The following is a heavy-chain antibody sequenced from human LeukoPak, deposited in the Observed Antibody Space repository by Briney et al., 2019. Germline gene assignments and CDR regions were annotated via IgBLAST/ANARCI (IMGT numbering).Heavy chain of an antibody. CDR3: ARVSNLRRIDY. D-gene: IGHD3-16*01. CDR1: GGSISSSSYY. CDR2: IYYSGST. V-gene: IGHV4-39*07. J-gene: IGHJ4*02. Sequence: SETLSLTCTVSGGSISSSSYYWGWIRQPPGKGLEWIGSIYYSGSTYYNPSLKSRVTISVDTSKNQFSLKLSSVTAADTAVYYCARVSNLRRIDYWGQGTLVTVSS.